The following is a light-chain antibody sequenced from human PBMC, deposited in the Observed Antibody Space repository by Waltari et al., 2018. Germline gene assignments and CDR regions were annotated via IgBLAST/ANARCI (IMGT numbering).Light chain of an antibody. J-gene: IGLJ2*01. CDR1: ALPNQY. V-gene: IGLV3-25*03. CDR2: KDS. Sequence: SYELPQPPSVSVSPGQTARLTCSGNALPNQYGYWYQQKPGQAPVLVIYKDSERPSGIPERFSGSSSGTTVTLTISGVQAEDEADYYCQSADNSNTYVIFGGGTKLTVL. CDR3: QSADNSNTYVI.